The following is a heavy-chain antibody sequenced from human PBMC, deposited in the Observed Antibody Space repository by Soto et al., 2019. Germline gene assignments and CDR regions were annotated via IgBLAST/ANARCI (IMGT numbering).Heavy chain of an antibody. D-gene: IGHD4-17*01. CDR1: GGSISSYY. CDR2: IYYSGST. CDR3: ARSQTTVTYYEY. J-gene: IGHJ4*02. V-gene: IGHV4-59*08. Sequence: SETLSLTCTVSGGSISSYYWSWIRQPPGKGLEWIGYIYYSGSTNYNPSLKSRVTISVDTSKNQFSLKLSSVTAADTAVYYCARSQTTVTYYEYWGQGTRVTLAS.